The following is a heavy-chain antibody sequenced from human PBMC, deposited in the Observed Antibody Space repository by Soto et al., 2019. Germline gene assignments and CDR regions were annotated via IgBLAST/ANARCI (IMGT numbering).Heavy chain of an antibody. CDR3: VYRRPATATWFDP. D-gene: IGHD5-18*01. CDR2: TFWDDDK. CDR1: GFSLNTSGVG. V-gene: IGHV2-5*02. Sequence: SGPAGEPTQTLTLTCTFSGFSLNTSGVGVGWIRQPPGKALEWLALTFWDDDKRYSPSLKTRLSITKDTSKNQVFLTMTNMDPVDTGTYYCVYRRPATATWFDPWGQGILVTVSS. J-gene: IGHJ5*02.